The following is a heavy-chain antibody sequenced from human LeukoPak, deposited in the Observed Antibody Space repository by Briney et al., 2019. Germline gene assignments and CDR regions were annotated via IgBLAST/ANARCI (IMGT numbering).Heavy chain of an antibody. CDR2: IYYSGST. CDR3: AGEDISYFDY. J-gene: IGHJ4*02. V-gene: IGHV4-59*01. CDR1: GGSISSYY. Sequence: SETLSHTCTVSGGSISSYYWSWIRQPPGKGLEWIGYIYYSGSTNYNPSLKSRVTISVDTSKNQFSLKLSSVTAADTAVYYCAGEDISYFDYWGQGTLVTVSS.